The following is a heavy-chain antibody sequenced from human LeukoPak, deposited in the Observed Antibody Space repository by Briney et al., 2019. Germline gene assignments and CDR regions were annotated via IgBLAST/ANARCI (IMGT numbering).Heavy chain of an antibody. J-gene: IGHJ2*01. Sequence: SETLSLTCTVSGGSISSYYWSWIRQPAGKGLEWIGRIYTSGSTNYNPSLKSRVTMSVDTSKNQFSLKLSSVTAADTAVYYCARVSSYYDILTGYYNHWYFDLWGRGAPVTVSS. V-gene: IGHV4-4*07. CDR2: IYTSGST. D-gene: IGHD3-9*01. CDR3: ARVSSYYDILTGYYNHWYFDL. CDR1: GGSISSYY.